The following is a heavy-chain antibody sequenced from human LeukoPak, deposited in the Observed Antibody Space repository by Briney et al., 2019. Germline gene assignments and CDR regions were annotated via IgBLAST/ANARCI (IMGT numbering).Heavy chain of an antibody. Sequence: ASVKVSCKASGYTFTSYGISWVRQAPGQGLEWIGWISAYNGNTNYAQKLQGRVTMTTDTSTSTAYMELRSLRSDDTAVYYCARLDVSLITMIVESGFQHWGQGTLVTVSS. CDR1: GYTFTSYG. D-gene: IGHD3-22*01. V-gene: IGHV1-18*01. CDR3: ARLDVSLITMIVESGFQH. CDR2: ISAYNGNT. J-gene: IGHJ1*01.